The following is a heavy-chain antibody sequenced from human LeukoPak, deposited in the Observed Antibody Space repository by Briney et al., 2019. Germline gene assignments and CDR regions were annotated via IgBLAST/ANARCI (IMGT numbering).Heavy chain of an antibody. CDR3: ARETGYSSSWYDY. D-gene: IGHD6-13*01. CDR2: ISPNSGGT. Sequence: GASVKVSCKASGYTFTGYYMHWVRQAPGQGLEWMGWISPNSGGTNYAQKFQGRVTMTRDTSISTAYMELSRLRSDDTAVYYCARETGYSSSWYDYWGQGTLVTVSS. CDR1: GYTFTGYY. V-gene: IGHV1-2*02. J-gene: IGHJ4*02.